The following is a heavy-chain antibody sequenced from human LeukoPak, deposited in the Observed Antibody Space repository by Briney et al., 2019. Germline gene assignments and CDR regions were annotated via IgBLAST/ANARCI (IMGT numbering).Heavy chain of an antibody. CDR2: ISGSGGAT. CDR3: AKRGVVIRVILVGFHKEAYYFDS. J-gene: IGHJ4*02. D-gene: IGHD3-22*01. V-gene: IGHV3-23*01. Sequence: GGSLRLSCAVSEITLSNYGMSWVRQAPGKGLEWVAGISGSGGATNYADSVKGRFTISRDHPKNTLYLQMNSLRVEDTAVYFCAKRGVVIRVILVGFHKEAYYFDSWGQGALVTVSS. CDR1: EITLSNYG.